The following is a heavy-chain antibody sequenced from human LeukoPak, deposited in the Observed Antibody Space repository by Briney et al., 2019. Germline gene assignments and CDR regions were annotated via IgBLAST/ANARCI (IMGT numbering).Heavy chain of an antibody. D-gene: IGHD4-23*01. J-gene: IGHJ4*02. CDR2: VHNSRGT. Sequence: SETLSLTCTVSGASITSDIFYWNWIRQSPGKGLEWIGAVHNSRGTSYNPSLESRLTISVDPSENKFFLKMTSVTDADTATYYCGKVGGNTNSWGQGTLVTVSS. V-gene: IGHV4-30-4*01. CDR3: GKVGGNTNS. CDR1: GASITSDIFY.